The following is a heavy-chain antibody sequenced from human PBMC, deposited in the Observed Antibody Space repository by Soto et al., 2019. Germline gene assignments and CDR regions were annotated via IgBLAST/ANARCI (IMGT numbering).Heavy chain of an antibody. CDR3: ANRLGNYYLSGLHFDL. Sequence: GGSLRLSCAASGFTFSSHPMSWVRQAPGKGLEWVSAIGEGGDGTAYRDSVKGRFTSSRDNFKNMLYLQMDSLRAEDTAVYYCANRLGNYYLSGLHFDLWGQGTMVTVSS. CDR2: IGEGGDGT. V-gene: IGHV3-23*01. D-gene: IGHD1-26*01. CDR1: GFTFSSHP. J-gene: IGHJ3*01.